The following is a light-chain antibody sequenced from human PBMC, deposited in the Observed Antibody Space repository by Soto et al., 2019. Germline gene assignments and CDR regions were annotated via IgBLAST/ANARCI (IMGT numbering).Light chain of an antibody. J-gene: IGKJ1*01. CDR3: LQDYNYPRT. CDR1: LSISGW. V-gene: IGKV1-5*01. Sequence: DIQLTQSPSTLSASIGDTVTITCRASLSISGWLAWYQQAPGKAPKLLIFNAFTLQRGVPSRFRGGGSGTDFTLTISSLQPEDFATYYCLQDYNYPRTFGQGTKVDIK. CDR2: NAF.